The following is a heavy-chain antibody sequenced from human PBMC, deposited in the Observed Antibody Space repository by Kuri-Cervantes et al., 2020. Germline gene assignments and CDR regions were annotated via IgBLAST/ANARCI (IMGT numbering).Heavy chain of an antibody. V-gene: IGHV3-7*03. CDR1: GFTFSTYW. Sequence: GESLKISCAASGFTFSTYWMSWVRQAPGKGLEWVASIKPDGSDEYYLDSVKGRFTISRDNAKNTMSVQMNSLRDEDTGVYYCARGDSGGMDVWGQGTTVTGSS. CDR3: ARGDSGGMDV. CDR2: IKPDGSDE. D-gene: IGHD1-26*01. J-gene: IGHJ6*02.